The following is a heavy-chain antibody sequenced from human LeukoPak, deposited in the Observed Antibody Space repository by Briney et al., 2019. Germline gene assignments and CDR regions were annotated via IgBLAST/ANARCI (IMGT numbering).Heavy chain of an antibody. D-gene: IGHD3-3*01. CDR2: VDPEDGEI. V-gene: IGHV1-69-2*01. Sequence: GASVNVSCKASGYTFTKYFIHWVQQAPGKGLEWMGRVDPEDGEIVYAAMFQGRVAITADTSTDTAYMEMTSLTSEDTAVYYCATIVWSGYYRVDYWGQGTLVTVSS. CDR1: GYTFTKYF. CDR3: ATIVWSGYYRVDY. J-gene: IGHJ4*02.